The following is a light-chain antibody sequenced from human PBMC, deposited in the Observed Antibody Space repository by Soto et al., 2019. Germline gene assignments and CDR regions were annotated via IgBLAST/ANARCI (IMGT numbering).Light chain of an antibody. CDR3: QQYNNWPPLP. CDR2: GAS. V-gene: IGKV3D-15*01. J-gene: IGKJ4*01. Sequence: EIVMTQSPATLSVSPGERATLSCRASQSVSSNLAWYQQKPGQAPRLLIYGASIRATGIPARFSGSGSGTEFTLTISSLQSEDFAVYYCQQYNNWPPLPFGGGTKVDXK. CDR1: QSVSSN.